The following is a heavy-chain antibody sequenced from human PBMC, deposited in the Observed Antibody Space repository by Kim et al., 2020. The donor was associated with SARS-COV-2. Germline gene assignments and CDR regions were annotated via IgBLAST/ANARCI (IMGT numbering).Heavy chain of an antibody. J-gene: IGHJ4*02. D-gene: IGHD5-12*01. CDR3: AREHKPVYERRDGYNYFDY. Sequence: SETLSLTCTVSGGSISSYYWSWIRQPPGKGLEWIGYIYYSGSTNYNPSLKSRVTISVDTSKNQFSLKLSSVTAADTAVYYCAREHKPVYERRDGYNYFDYWGQGTLVTVSS. CDR1: GGSISSYY. V-gene: IGHV4-59*13. CDR2: IYYSGST.